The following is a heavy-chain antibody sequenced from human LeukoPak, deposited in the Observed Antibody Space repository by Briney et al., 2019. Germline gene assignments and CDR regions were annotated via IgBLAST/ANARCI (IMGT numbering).Heavy chain of an antibody. CDR2: INAGNGNT. CDR3: AYGGWNDGDYFDY. Sequence: ASAKVSCKASGYTFTSYAMHWVRQAPGQRLEWMGWINAGNGNTKYSQKFQGRVTITRDTSASTAYMELSSLRSEDTAVYYCAYGGWNDGDYFDYWGQGTLVTVSS. CDR1: GYTFTSYA. D-gene: IGHD1-1*01. V-gene: IGHV1-3*01. J-gene: IGHJ4*02.